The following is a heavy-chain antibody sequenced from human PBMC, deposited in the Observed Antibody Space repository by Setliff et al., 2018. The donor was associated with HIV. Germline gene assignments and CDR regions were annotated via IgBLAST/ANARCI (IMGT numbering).Heavy chain of an antibody. CDR3: AKDRVGYSSDY. D-gene: IGHD5-12*01. CDR1: GFTFSSYA. J-gene: IGHJ4*02. Sequence: PGGSLRLSCAASGFTFSSYAMAWVRQAPGKGLEWVSAISGSGGSTYYADSVKGRFTISRDKSKNTVYLQMYSLRAEDTALYYCAKDRVGYSSDYWGQGTLVTVSS. V-gene: IGHV3-23*01. CDR2: ISGSGGST.